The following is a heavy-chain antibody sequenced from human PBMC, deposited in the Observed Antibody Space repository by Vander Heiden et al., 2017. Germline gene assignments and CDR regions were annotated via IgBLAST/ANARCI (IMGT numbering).Heavy chain of an antibody. CDR2: IYSSGST. D-gene: IGHD6-25*01. CDR1: GGPIGGYY. V-gene: IGHV4-59*01. J-gene: IGHJ4*02. Sequence: QVQLQESGPGLVKPSETLSLTCNVSGGPIGGYYWSWIRQPPGKGLQWIGYIYSSGSTTYNPSLKSRVTMSVDTSKRQFSLQLTSGTSADTAVYYCARRGLPNYFDYWGQGTLVTVSS. CDR3: ARRGLPNYFDY.